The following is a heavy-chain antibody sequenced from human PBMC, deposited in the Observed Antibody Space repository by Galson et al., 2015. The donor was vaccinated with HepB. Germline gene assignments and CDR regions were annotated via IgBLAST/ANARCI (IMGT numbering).Heavy chain of an antibody. Sequence: PLRLSGAASGFTFSTYWMTWVRQAPGKGLEWVANTKGDGSETYYMDSVKGRFTISRDNAKNSLYLQMNSLRAEDTAVYYCARAVVADFSWGQGTLVTVSS. CDR1: GFTFSTYW. CDR3: ARAVVADFS. CDR2: TKGDGSET. J-gene: IGHJ5*02. D-gene: IGHD2-15*01. V-gene: IGHV3-7*03.